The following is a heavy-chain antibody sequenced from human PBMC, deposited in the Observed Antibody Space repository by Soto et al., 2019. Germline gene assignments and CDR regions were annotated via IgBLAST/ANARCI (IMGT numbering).Heavy chain of an antibody. CDR1: GFTFSSYW. CDR2: MNQHGRDI. V-gene: IGHV3-7*03. D-gene: IGHD2-8*02. J-gene: IGHJ4*02. Sequence: EVQLVESGGDLVQPGGSLRLSCAASGFTFSSYWMAWVRQSPGKGLEWVASMNQHGRDIQYVDSVRGRFTISRDNARNLLYLQMNNLRVEDTAIYYCATDTYCPATCYRGHGNWGQGTLVTVSS. CDR3: ATDTYCPATCYRGHGN.